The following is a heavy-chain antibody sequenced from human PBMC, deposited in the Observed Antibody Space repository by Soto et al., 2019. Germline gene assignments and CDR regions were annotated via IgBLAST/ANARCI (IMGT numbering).Heavy chain of an antibody. Sequence: ASVKVSCKASGYTFTSYGISWVRQAPGQGLEWMGWISAYNGNTNYAQKLQGRVTMTTDTSTSTAYMELRSLRSDDTAVYYCARAWGSGPELNDPQRYYYYYGMDVWGQGTTVTVSS. CDR2: ISAYNGNT. V-gene: IGHV1-18*01. CDR3: ARAWGSGPELNDPQRYYYYYGMDV. J-gene: IGHJ6*02. CDR1: GYTFTSYG. D-gene: IGHD3-10*01.